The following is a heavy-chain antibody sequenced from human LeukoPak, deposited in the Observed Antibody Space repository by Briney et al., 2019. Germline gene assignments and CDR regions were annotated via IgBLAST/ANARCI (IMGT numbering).Heavy chain of an antibody. J-gene: IGHJ4*02. CDR2: ISYDGSNK. V-gene: IGHV3-30*03. D-gene: IGHD2-8*01. CDR3: ARGSDQRPYCTNGVCYRPDFDY. Sequence: KPGGSLRLSCAASGFTFSSYGMHWVRQAPGKGLEWVAVISYDGSNKYYADSVKGRFTISRDNAKNSLYLQMNSLRAEDTAVYYCARGSDQRPYCTNGVCYRPDFDYWGQGTLVTVSS. CDR1: GFTFSSYG.